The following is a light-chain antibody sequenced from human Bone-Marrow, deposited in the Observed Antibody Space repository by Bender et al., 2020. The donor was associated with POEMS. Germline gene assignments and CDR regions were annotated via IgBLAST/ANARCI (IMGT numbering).Light chain of an antibody. CDR2: EVN. CDR1: SDDVGGYDY. V-gene: IGLV2-23*02. Sequence: QSALTQPASVSGSPGQSITISCTGTSDDVGGYDYVSWYQQHPGKAPKLLIYEVNNRPSGVSNRFSGSKYGNTASLTISGLQGEDEADYFCCSYAGRSTLIFGGGTKLTV. CDR3: CSYAGRSTLI. J-gene: IGLJ2*01.